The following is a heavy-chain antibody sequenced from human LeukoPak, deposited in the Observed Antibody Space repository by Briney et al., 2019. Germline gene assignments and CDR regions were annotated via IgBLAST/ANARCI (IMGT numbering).Heavy chain of an antibody. Sequence: NPSETLSLTCTVSGGSISSSSYYWGWIRQPPGKGLEWIGSIYYSGSTYYNPSLKSRVTISVDTSKNQFSLKLSSVTAADTAVYYCAKHSLCLTHYDFWSGYYSPCYMDVWGKGTTVTVSS. J-gene: IGHJ6*03. D-gene: IGHD3-3*01. CDR1: GGSISSSSYY. CDR3: AKHSLCLTHYDFWSGYYSPCYMDV. CDR2: IYYSGST. V-gene: IGHV4-39*01.